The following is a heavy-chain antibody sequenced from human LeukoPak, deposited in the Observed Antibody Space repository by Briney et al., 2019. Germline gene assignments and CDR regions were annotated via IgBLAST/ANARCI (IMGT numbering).Heavy chain of an antibody. V-gene: IGHV3-21*01. Sequence: GGSLRLSCVASGFTFSSSYSLNWVRQAPGKGLEWVSSIGSSSSYIYYAGSVKGRFTISRDNAKNSLYLQMTGLRAEDKAVYYCASQTEYYFDYWGQGTLVTVSS. D-gene: IGHD1-1*01. CDR1: GFTFSSSYS. CDR2: IGSSSSYI. CDR3: ASQTEYYFDY. J-gene: IGHJ4*02.